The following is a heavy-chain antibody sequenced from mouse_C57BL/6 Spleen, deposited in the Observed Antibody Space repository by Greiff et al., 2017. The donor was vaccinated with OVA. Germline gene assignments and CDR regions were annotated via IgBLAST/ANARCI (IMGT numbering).Heavy chain of an antibody. J-gene: IGHJ3*01. V-gene: IGHV1-52*01. CDR3: ARRGAIYYGYDGFAY. D-gene: IGHD2-2*01. Sequence: QVQLQQPGAELVRPGSSVKLSCKASGYTFTSYWMHWVKQRPIRGLEWIGNIDPSDSETHYNQKSKDKATLTVDKSSSTAYMQLSSLTSEDSAVYYCARRGAIYYGYDGFAYWGQGTLVTVSA. CDR2: IDPSDSET. CDR1: GYTFTSYW.